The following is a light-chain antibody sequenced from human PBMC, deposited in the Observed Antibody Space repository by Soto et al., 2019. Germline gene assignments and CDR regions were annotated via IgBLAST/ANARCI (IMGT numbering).Light chain of an antibody. Sequence: DTVMTQSPDSLAVSLGERATINCKSSQSIFLSSNNKNYLAWYQQKPGQPPKLLISWASIRESGVPDRFSGSGSGTDFTLTISSLQAEDVAVYYCQHYYTPPLTFGGGTKVEIK. J-gene: IGKJ4*01. CDR1: QSIFLSSNNKNY. V-gene: IGKV4-1*01. CDR2: WAS. CDR3: QHYYTPPLT.